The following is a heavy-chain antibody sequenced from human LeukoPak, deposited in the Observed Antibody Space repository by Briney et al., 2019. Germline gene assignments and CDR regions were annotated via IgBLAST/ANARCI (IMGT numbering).Heavy chain of an antibody. CDR2: ISDSGDTP. V-gene: IGHV3-23*01. D-gene: IGHD1-26*01. J-gene: IGHJ6*02. Sequence: GGSLRLSCTASGFTFSDYPMSWVRQAPGKGLKWVSSISDSGDTPYYADSVKGRFTISRDNSKNTLYLQMNSLRAEDTAVYYCARGATPYYYYGMDVWGQGTAVTVSS. CDR1: GFTFSDYP. CDR3: ARGATPYYYYGMDV.